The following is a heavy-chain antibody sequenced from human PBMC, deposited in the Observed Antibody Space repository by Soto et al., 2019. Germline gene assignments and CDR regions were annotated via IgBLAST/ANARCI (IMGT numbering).Heavy chain of an antibody. Sequence: ASVKVSCKASGGTFSSYAISWVRQAPGQGLEWMGGIIPIFGTANYAQKFQGRVTITADKSTSTAYMELSSLRSEDTAVYYCARVVRGRRPIVVVTAATNWFDPWGQGNLVTVSS. V-gene: IGHV1-69*06. CDR3: ARVVRGRRPIVVVTAATNWFDP. CDR2: IIPIFGTA. CDR1: GGTFSSYA. J-gene: IGHJ5*02. D-gene: IGHD2-2*01.